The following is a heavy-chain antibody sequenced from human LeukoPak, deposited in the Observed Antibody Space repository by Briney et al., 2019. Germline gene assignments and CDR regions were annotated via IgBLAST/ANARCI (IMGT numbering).Heavy chain of an antibody. J-gene: IGHJ3*02. D-gene: IGHD6-6*01. CDR3: AREYSSSPQGGRAFDI. Sequence: ASVKVSCKASGGTFSSYAISWVRQAPGQGLEWMGVIIPIFGTANNAQKFQVRVTITTHESTNTAYMELSSLRSEDTAVYYCAREYSSSPQGGRAFDIWGQGTMVTVSS. V-gene: IGHV1-69*05. CDR2: IIPIFGTA. CDR1: GGTFSSYA.